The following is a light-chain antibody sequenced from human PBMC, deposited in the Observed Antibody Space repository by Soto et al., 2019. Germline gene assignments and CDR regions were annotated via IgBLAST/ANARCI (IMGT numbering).Light chain of an antibody. Sequence: DIVMTQSPLSLPVTPAEPASISCRSSQSLLHSNGYNYLDWYLQKPGQPPQLLIYLGSNRSSGVPDRFSGSGSGTDFTLKISRVEAEDVGVYYCMQALQTPPTFGQGTKVEIK. CDR3: MQALQTPPT. J-gene: IGKJ1*01. CDR1: QSLLHSNGYNY. V-gene: IGKV2-28*01. CDR2: LGS.